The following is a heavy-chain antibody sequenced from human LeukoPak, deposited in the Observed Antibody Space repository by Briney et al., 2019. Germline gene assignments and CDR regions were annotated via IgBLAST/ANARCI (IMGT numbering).Heavy chain of an antibody. J-gene: IGHJ5*02. CDR2: IYYTGST. CDR3: SCRRVDYGYFRNWFDP. CDR1: GGSISSSGYY. V-gene: IGHV4-39*01. D-gene: IGHD4-17*01. Sequence: SETLSLTCTVSGGSISSSGYYWIWIRQPPGKGLEWIGSIYYTGSTYCNPSLNSRVTIFVDTSKNQFSLKLSSVTAADTAVYYCSCRRVDYGYFRNWFDPWGQGTLVTVSA.